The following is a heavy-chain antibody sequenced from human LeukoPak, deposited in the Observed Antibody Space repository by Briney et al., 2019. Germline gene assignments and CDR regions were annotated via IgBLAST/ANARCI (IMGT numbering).Heavy chain of an antibody. V-gene: IGHV1-2*02. D-gene: IGHD4-17*01. Sequence: ASVKVSCKASGYTFTGYYIHWVRQAPGHGLEWMGWVNPHSGGTNYAQKFQGRVTMTRDTSISTACMELSSLRSDDTAVYYCARGLLAGDYVNWYFDLWGRGTLVTVSS. CDR1: GYTFTGYY. CDR2: VNPHSGGT. J-gene: IGHJ2*01. CDR3: ARGLLAGDYVNWYFDL.